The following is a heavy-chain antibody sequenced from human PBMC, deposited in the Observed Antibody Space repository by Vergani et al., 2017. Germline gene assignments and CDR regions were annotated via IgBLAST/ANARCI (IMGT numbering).Heavy chain of an antibody. Sequence: VQLVESGGGLVKPGGSLRLSCAASGFTFSSYAISWVRQAPGQGLEWMGGIIPIFGTANYAQKFQGRVTITADESTSTAYMELSSLRSEDTAVYYCASRDITIFGVVIIRGYYYYGMDVWGQGTTVTVSS. CDR1: GFTFSSYA. J-gene: IGHJ6*02. CDR2: IIPIFGTA. CDR3: ASRDITIFGVVIIRGYYYYGMDV. D-gene: IGHD3-3*01. V-gene: IGHV1-69*01.